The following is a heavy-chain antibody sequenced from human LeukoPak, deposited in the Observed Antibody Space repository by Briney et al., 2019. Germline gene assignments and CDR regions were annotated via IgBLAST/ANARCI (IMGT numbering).Heavy chain of an antibody. CDR1: GFTFSSYS. V-gene: IGHV3-21*01. J-gene: IGHJ4*02. CDR2: ISSSSSYI. CDR3: SKDSTDTAMVMDY. D-gene: IGHD5-18*01. Sequence: KPGGSLRLSCAASGFTFSSYSMNWVRQAPGKGLEWVSSISSSSSYIYYADSVKGRFTISRDNAKNSLYLQMNSLRAEDTAVYYCSKDSTDTAMVMDYWGQGTLVTVSS.